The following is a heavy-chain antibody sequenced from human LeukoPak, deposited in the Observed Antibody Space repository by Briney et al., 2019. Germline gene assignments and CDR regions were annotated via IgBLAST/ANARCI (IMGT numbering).Heavy chain of an antibody. V-gene: IGHV3-23*01. J-gene: IGHJ4*02. CDR3: ATTLRSGSYYFDS. D-gene: IGHD1-26*01. CDR2: ISGSGGYT. CDR1: GFTFSSYT. Sequence: PGGSLRLSCTASGFTFSSYTMSWVRQPPGKGLEWVSTISGSGGYTYYADSVKGRFTISRDNSKNTLYLQMNSLRVEDTAVYYCATTLRSGSYYFDSWGQGTLVTVSS.